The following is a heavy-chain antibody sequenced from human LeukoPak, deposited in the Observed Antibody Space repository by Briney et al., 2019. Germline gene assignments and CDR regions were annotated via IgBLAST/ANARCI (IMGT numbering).Heavy chain of an antibody. V-gene: IGHV1-2*02. Sequence: ASVKVSCKASGYTFTGYYMHWVRQAPGQGLEWMGWINPNSGGTNYAQKFQGRVTMTRDTSISTAYMELSRLRSDDTAVYYCARAPGAGYGSGSYYIHYYYYMDVWGKGTTVTVSS. CDR3: ARAPGAGYGSGSYYIHYYYYMDV. CDR2: INPNSGGT. D-gene: IGHD3-10*01. J-gene: IGHJ6*03. CDR1: GYTFTGYY.